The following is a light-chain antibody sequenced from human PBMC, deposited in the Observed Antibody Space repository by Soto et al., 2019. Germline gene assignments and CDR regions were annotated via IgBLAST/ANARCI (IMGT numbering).Light chain of an antibody. J-gene: IGKJ3*01. V-gene: IGKV1-5*03. CDR3: QHYNTYSGT. Sequence: DIHMTQSPSTLSASVGDRVTITCRASQNINTWLAWFQQKPGKAPKLLIYRASSLESGVPSRFSGSGSGTEFTLTISSLQPDYFSTYYCQHYNTYSGTFGPGTKVDIK. CDR2: RAS. CDR1: QNINTW.